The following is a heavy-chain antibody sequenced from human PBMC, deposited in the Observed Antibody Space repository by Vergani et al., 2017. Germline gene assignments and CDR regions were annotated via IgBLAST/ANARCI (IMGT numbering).Heavy chain of an antibody. CDR1: GFTFNQYG. D-gene: IGHD1-14*01. V-gene: IGHV3-33*01. CDR2: TWYDGNNK. Sequence: QVQLVESRGGVFQPGRSLRLSCAASGFTFNQYGMHSVRQAPGKGLEWVAVTWYDGNNKQYADSVKGRFTISRDNSKSTMYLQMNSLRDEDTGVYYCARDLRLLYNRFDPWGQGTLVTVSS. CDR3: ARDLRLLYNRFDP. J-gene: IGHJ5*02.